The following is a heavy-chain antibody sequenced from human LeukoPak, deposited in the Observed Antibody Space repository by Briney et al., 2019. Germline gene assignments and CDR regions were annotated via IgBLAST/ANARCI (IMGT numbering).Heavy chain of an antibody. Sequence: ASVKVSCKASGYTFTSYGICWVRQAPGQGLEWMGWISAYNGNTNYAQKLQGRLTMTTDTSTSTAYMELRSLRSDDTAVYYCARDLGVVDSYYFDYWGQGTLVTVSS. V-gene: IGHV1-18*01. CDR2: ISAYNGNT. CDR1: GYTFTSYG. J-gene: IGHJ4*02. D-gene: IGHD2-8*02. CDR3: ARDLGVVDSYYFDY.